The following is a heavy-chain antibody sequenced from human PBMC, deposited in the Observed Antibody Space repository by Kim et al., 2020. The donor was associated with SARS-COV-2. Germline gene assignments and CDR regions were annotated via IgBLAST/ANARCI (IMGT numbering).Heavy chain of an antibody. CDR3: AKSAYEKLALPVDY. Sequence: ADSVKGRFTISRDNSKNSLYLQMNSLRTEDTALYYCAKSAYEKLALPVDYWGQGTLVTVSS. D-gene: IGHD1-7*01. J-gene: IGHJ4*02. V-gene: IGHV3-43*01.